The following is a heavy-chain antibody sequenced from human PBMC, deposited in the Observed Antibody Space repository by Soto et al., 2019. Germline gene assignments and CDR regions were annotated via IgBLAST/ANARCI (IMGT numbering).Heavy chain of an antibody. CDR1: GFTFSTDT. J-gene: IGHJ4*02. CDR3: ARFIGSGFDY. V-gene: IGHV3-48*02. D-gene: IGHD6-19*01. Sequence: EVQLVESGGGLVQPGGSLRLSCVASGFTFSTDTMNWVRQAQGKGLEWVAHISTSGATRYYADSVKGRFTISRDNAKTSLYLQMDSLRNEDTAVYYCARFIGSGFDYWGQGTLVTVSS. CDR2: ISTSGATR.